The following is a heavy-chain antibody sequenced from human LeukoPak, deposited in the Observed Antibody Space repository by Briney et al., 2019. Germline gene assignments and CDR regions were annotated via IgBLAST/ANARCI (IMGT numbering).Heavy chain of an antibody. J-gene: IGHJ4*02. Sequence: GGSLRLSCAASGFTFSSYSMNWVRQAPGKGLEWVSSISSSSSYIYYADSVKGRFTISRDNAKNSLYLQMNSLRAEDTAVYYCAKARTYYDSSGYAYDYWGQGTLVTVSS. D-gene: IGHD3-22*01. CDR2: ISSSSSYI. CDR1: GFTFSSYS. CDR3: AKARTYYDSSGYAYDY. V-gene: IGHV3-21*04.